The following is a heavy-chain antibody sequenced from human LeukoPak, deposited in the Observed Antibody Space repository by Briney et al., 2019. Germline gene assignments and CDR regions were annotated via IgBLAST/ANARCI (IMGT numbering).Heavy chain of an antibody. CDR2: IIPIFGTA. J-gene: IGHJ4*02. CDR1: GGTLSSYA. Sequence: SVKVSCKGSGGTLSSYAISWVRQAPGQGLLWMGGIIPIFGTANYAQKFQGRVTMTRDTSTSTVYMELSSLRSEDTAVYYCARSGGSGSYYILFDYWGQGTLVTVSS. V-gene: IGHV1-69*05. CDR3: ARSGGSGSYYILFDY. D-gene: IGHD3-10*01.